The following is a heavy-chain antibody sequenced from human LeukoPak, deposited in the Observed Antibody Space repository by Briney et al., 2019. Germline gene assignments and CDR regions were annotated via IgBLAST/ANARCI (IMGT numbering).Heavy chain of an antibody. CDR2: IITVGTIT. CDR1: GLTFSTYW. D-gene: IGHD3-16*01. Sequence: GRSLRLSSAPSGLTFSTYWMYWVRQVPGNGLVWVSRIITVGTITNYADSVKGRFTISRDNAKNSLFLQRNSLRADDTAVYYCARDGTWGWRTPHDKWGEGTLVTVSS. CDR3: ARDGTWGWRTPHDK. V-gene: IGHV3-74*01. J-gene: IGHJ4*02.